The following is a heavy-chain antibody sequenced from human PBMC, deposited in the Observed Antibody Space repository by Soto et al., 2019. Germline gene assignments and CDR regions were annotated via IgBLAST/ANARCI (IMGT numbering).Heavy chain of an antibody. CDR2: ILVDGRT. CDR3: AKATATGGGAFDF. Sequence: GGSLRVSCAASGFPCGSYDMTWVRQAPGKGLEWVSTILVDGRTFYVDSVKGRFTISRDNSRNTVYLQMNSLTAGDTALYYCAKATATGGGAFDFCGQGTMVTVSS. V-gene: IGHV3-23*01. J-gene: IGHJ3*01. D-gene: IGHD2-8*02. CDR1: GFPCGSYD.